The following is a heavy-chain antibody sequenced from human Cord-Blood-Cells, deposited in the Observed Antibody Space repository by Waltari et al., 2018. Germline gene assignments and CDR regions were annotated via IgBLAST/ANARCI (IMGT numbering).Heavy chain of an antibody. J-gene: IGHJ6*02. Sequence: QVQLVQSGAEVKKSGASVKVSCKASGYTFPSDDINWVRQATGQGLEWMGWMNPNSGNTGYAQKFQGRVTITRNTSISTAYMELSSLRSEDTAVYYCARGGGHGDYYYYYGMDVWGQGTTVTVSS. CDR3: ARGGGHGDYYYYYGMDV. V-gene: IGHV1-8*03. D-gene: IGHD4-17*01. CDR2: MNPNSGNT. CDR1: GYTFPSDD.